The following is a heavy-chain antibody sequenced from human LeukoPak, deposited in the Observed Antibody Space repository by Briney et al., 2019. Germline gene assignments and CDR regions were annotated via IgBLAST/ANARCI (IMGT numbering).Heavy chain of an antibody. Sequence: GGSLRLSCAASGFTFTTYAINWVRQAQGKGLEWVSGISGGGDKAFYADSVNGRFTISRDNSENTVSLQMRSLRAEDTALYYCAKDLALAGTGGGFDVWGQGTRVAVSS. CDR3: AKDLALAGTGGGFDV. J-gene: IGHJ3*01. CDR1: GFTFTTYA. V-gene: IGHV3-23*01. D-gene: IGHD6-19*01. CDR2: ISGGGDKA.